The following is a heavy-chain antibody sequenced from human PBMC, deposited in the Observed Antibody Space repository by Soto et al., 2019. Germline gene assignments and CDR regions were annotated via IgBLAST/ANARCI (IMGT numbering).Heavy chain of an antibody. V-gene: IGHV1-46*01. CDR2: INPSGGRT. CDR1: GYTFTTHY. CDR3: ARAGENYGSGTFSPPLRYYFNS. D-gene: IGHD3-10*01. Sequence: QVQLVQSGTEVKKPGASVNVSCKASGYTFTTHYMHWVRQAPGQGLEWMGIINPSGGRTTYPLKCQGRVTMTSETSTNTVYVELTSLRSEDTAIYFCARAGENYGSGTFSPPLRYYFNSWGQGTLVTVSS. J-gene: IGHJ4*02.